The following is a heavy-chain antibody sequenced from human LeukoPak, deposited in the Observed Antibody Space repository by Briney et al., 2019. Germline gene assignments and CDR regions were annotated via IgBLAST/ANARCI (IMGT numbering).Heavy chain of an antibody. D-gene: IGHD3-9*01. CDR2: MNPNSGNT. J-gene: IGHJ5*01. Sequence: SVKVSCKASGYTFTSYDINWVRQATGQGLEWMGWMNPNSGNTGYAQKFQGRVTMTRNTSISTAYMDLSSLRSEDTAVNYVASGRGSINWCDCWGQGTLVTVSA. CDR1: GYTFTSYD. V-gene: IGHV1-8*01. CDR3: ASGRGSINWCDC.